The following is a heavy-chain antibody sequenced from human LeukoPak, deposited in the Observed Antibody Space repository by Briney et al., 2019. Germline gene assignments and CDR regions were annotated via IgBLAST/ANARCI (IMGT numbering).Heavy chain of an antibody. J-gene: IGHJ4*02. CDR3: ARDVHYYYDSSGYSPVTIFDY. Sequence: ASVKVSCKASGYTFTGYYMHWARQAPGQGLEWMGWINPNIGGTNYAQKFQGRVTMTRDTSISTAYMELSRLRSDDTAVYYCARDVHYYYDSSGYSPVTIFDYWGQGTLVTVSS. D-gene: IGHD3-22*01. CDR1: GYTFTGYY. V-gene: IGHV1-2*02. CDR2: INPNIGGT.